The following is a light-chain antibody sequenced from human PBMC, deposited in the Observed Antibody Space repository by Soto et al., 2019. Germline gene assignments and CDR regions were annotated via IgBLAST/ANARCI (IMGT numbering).Light chain of an antibody. Sequence: SVLTQSPGTLSLSPGERATLSCRASQSVNSTFLAWYQQKPGQAPRLLIYSASSRATGIPDRFSGSGSGTDFTLTISRLEPEDFAVYYCHQYGSSPLTFGPGTKVDI. J-gene: IGKJ3*01. V-gene: IGKV3-20*01. CDR3: HQYGSSPLT. CDR2: SAS. CDR1: QSVNSTF.